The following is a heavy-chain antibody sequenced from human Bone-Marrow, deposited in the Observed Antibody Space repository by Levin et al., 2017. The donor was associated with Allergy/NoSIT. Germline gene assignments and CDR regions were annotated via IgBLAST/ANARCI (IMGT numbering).Heavy chain of an antibody. CDR3: AKTGEAKGYPLLGHMDV. CDR1: GFTFSNYA. Sequence: PGGSLRLSCVASGFTFSNYAMHWVRQAPGKGLEWVAVTSYEGSNTYLTDSVKGRFTISRDNSKNTLFLHMNSLRADDTALYYCAKTGEAKGYPLLGHMDVWGQGTTVTVSS. CDR2: TSYEGSNT. D-gene: IGHD2-2*01. J-gene: IGHJ6*02. V-gene: IGHV3-30*18.